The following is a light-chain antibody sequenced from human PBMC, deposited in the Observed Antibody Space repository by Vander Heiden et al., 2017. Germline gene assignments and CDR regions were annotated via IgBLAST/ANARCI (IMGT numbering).Light chain of an antibody. CDR1: QSVLYSPNNKNY. CDR2: WAS. V-gene: IGKV4-1*01. CDR3: QQYDFTPT. J-gene: IGKJ2*01. Sequence: DIVMTQSPDYLAVSLGERATINCKSSQSVLYSPNNKNYLGWYQQKPGQSPKLLIYWASTRESGVPDLFSGSGSGTEFTLTISSLQAEDVAVYYCQQYDFTPTFGQGTKLEIK.